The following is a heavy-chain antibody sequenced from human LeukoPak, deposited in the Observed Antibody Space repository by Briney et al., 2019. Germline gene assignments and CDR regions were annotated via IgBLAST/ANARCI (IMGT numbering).Heavy chain of an antibody. V-gene: IGHV1-18*01. Sequence: GASVKVSCKASGYTFTSYGISWLRQAPGQGLEWMGWISGYNGDTNYAQKLQGRVTVTTDTSTSTAYMELRSLGSDDTAVYYCAREWSSGWFVYWGQGTLVTVSS. D-gene: IGHD3-22*01. CDR2: ISGYNGDT. CDR3: AREWSSGWFVY. CDR1: GYTFTSYG. J-gene: IGHJ5*01.